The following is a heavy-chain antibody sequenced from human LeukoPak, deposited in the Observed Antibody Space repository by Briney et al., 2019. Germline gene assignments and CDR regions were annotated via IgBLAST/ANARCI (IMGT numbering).Heavy chain of an antibody. CDR3: AKERLITVTTPLFTYFDY. Sequence: PGRSLRLSCAASGFTFSRYGMHWVRQAPGKGLEWVAVISYDGSNKYYADSVKGRFTISRDNSKNTLYLQMNSLRAEDTAVYYCAKERLITVTTPLFTYFDYWGQGTLVTVSS. CDR1: GFTFSRYG. D-gene: IGHD4-17*01. CDR2: ISYDGSNK. V-gene: IGHV3-30*18. J-gene: IGHJ4*02.